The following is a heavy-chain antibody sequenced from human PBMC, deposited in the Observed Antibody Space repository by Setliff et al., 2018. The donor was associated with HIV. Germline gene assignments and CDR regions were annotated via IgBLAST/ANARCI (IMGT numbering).Heavy chain of an antibody. Sequence: GGSLRLSCAASGFTVSNSNMNWVRQAPGKGLEWVSVIHSGGNTYYSDSVKGRFTISRDNSKNTLYLQMNSLRAEDTAVYYCAKDIPVEGDSGYDPLFGYWGQGTLVTVSS. CDR2: IHSGGNT. D-gene: IGHD5-12*01. CDR1: GFTVSNSN. V-gene: IGHV3-53*01. J-gene: IGHJ4*02. CDR3: AKDIPVEGDSGYDPLFGY.